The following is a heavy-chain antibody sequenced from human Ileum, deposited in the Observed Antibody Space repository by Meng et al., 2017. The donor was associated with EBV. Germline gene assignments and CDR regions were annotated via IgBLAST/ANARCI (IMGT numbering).Heavy chain of an antibody. CDR3: TTDTRFRIDS. J-gene: IGHJ4*02. V-gene: IGHV3-74*03. D-gene: IGHD2-21*01. CDR2: ISHDGSNT. CDR1: GFTFSSYV. Sequence: GQVVESGGGLVQPGWSLRFSCAASGFTFSSYVMHWVRQAPGKGLVWVSRISHDGSNTMYADSVQVRFTVSRDNAKNTLYVQMNNLRAEDTAVYHCTTDTRFRIDSWGQGTLVTVSS.